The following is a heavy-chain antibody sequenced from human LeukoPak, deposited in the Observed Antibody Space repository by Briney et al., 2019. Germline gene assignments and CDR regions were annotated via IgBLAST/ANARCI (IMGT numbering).Heavy chain of an antibody. V-gene: IGHV4-34*01. J-gene: IGHJ4*02. CDR1: GGSFSGYY. D-gene: IGHD6-19*01. Sequence: PSETLSLTCAVYGGSFSGYYWSWIRQPPGKGLEWIGEINHSGSTNYNPSLKSRVTTSVDTSKNQFSLKLSSVTAADTAVYYCARRGAGTVDFDYWGQGTLVTVSS. CDR2: INHSGST. CDR3: ARRGAGTVDFDY.